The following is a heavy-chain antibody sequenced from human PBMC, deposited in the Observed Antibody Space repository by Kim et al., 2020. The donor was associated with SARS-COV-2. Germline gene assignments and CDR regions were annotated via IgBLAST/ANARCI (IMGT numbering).Heavy chain of an antibody. D-gene: IGHD3-3*01. CDR3: ARDQSRITIFRVVINYYYMDV. CDR2: IKQDGSEK. CDR1: GFTFSSYW. Sequence: GGSLRLSCAASGFTFSSYWMSWVRQAPGKGLEWVANIKQDGSEKYYVDSVKGRFTISRDNAKNSLYLQMNSLRAEDTAVYYCARDQSRITIFRVVINYYYMDVWGKGTTVTVSS. V-gene: IGHV3-7*01. J-gene: IGHJ6*03.